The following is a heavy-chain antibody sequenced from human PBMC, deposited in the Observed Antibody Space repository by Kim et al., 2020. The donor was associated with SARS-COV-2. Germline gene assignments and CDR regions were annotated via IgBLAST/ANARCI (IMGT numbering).Heavy chain of an antibody. D-gene: IGHD2-21*02. CDR3: ATTYCGGDCFPGAFDI. J-gene: IGHJ3*02. Sequence: SLKSRVTISVDTSKNQFSLKLSSVTAADTAVYYCATTYCGGDCFPGAFDIWGQGTMVTVSS. V-gene: IGHV4-31*02.